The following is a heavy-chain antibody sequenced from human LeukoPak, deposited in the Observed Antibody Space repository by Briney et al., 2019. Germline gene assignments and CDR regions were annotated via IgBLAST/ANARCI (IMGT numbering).Heavy chain of an antibody. CDR3: ARDRGSLDFDY. Sequence: PGGSLRLSCAVSGFTLSSYWMSWVRQAPGKGLVWVSRINSDGSSISYAHSVKGRFTISRDNAKNTLYLQMNSLRAEDTAVYYCARDRGSLDFDYWGQGTLVTVSS. CDR1: GFTLSSYW. D-gene: IGHD3-10*01. V-gene: IGHV3-74*01. CDR2: INSDGSSI. J-gene: IGHJ4*02.